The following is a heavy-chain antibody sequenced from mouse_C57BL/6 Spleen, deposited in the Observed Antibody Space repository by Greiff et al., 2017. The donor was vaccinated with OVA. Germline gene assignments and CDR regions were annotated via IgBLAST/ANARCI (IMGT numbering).Heavy chain of an antibody. J-gene: IGHJ3*01. CDR3: ARGLDGGCAY. CDR1: GYTFTSYW. Sequence: QVQLQQPGAELVMPGASVKLSCKASGYTFTSYWMHWVKQRPGQGLEWIGEIDPSDSYTNYNQKFKGKSTLTVDKSSSTAYMQLSSLTSEDSAVYYCARGLDGGCAYWGQGTLVTVSA. D-gene: IGHD4-1*01. V-gene: IGHV1-69*01. CDR2: IDPSDSYT.